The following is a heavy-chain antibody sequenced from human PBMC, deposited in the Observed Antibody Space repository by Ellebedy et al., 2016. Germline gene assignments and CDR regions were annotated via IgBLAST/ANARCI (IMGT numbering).Heavy chain of an antibody. D-gene: IGHD6-19*01. V-gene: IGHV4-59*08. CDR3: TRPVRASGWADP. J-gene: IGHJ5*02. CDR1: HDNIKTYS. Sequence: GSLRLSCTVSHDNIKTYSWNWIRQPPGKALEWIGDIFYNGSTIYNPSLKTRLSLSRDMSKKQFSPKLNSVTAADTAFYYCTRPVRASGWADPWGQGILVIVS. CDR2: IFYNGST.